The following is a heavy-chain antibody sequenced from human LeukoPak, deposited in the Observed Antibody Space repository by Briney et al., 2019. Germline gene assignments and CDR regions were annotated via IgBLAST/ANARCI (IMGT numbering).Heavy chain of an antibody. CDR1: GYTFTSYA. Sequence: ASVKVSCKASGYTFTSYAMNWVRQAPGQGLEWMGWINTNTGNPTYAQGFTGRFVFSLDTSVSTAYLQISSLKAEDTAVYYCARHYHSSGWPPTFEYFQHWGQGTLVTVSS. D-gene: IGHD6-19*01. CDR3: ARHYHSSGWPPTFEYFQH. J-gene: IGHJ1*01. CDR2: INTNTGNP. V-gene: IGHV7-4-1*02.